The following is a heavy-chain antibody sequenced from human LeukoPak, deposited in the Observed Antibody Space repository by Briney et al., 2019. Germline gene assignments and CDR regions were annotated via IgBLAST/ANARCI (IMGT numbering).Heavy chain of an antibody. CDR1: GFTFSTYW. D-gene: IGHD3-10*01. CDR3: SREDYFGSGSPAY. V-gene: IGHV3-7*01. Sequence: PGGSLRPSCAASGFTFSTYWMSWVRQAPGKGLEWVANIKQDGSEKHYVDSVKGRFTISRDNTNNSLLLQMDSLRAEDTAFYYCSREDYFGSGSPAYSGQGTLVTVSS. CDR2: IKQDGSEK. J-gene: IGHJ4*02.